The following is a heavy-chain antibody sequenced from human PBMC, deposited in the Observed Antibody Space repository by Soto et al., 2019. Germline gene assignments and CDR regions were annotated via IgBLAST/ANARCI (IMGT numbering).Heavy chain of an antibody. J-gene: IGHJ5*02. Sequence: ASVKVPCKASGGTFSSYTISWVRQAPGQGLEWMGRIIPILGIANYAQKFQGRVTITADKSTSTAYMELSSLRSEDTAVYYCARGRLGRNEIDPWGQGTLVTVSS. CDR3: ARGRLGRNEIDP. CDR2: IIPILGIA. CDR1: GGTFSSYT. V-gene: IGHV1-69*02.